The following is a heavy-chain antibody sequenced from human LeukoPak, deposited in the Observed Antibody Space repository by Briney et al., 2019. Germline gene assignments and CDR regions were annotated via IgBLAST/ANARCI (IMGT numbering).Heavy chain of an antibody. CDR2: MSYDGSNK. J-gene: IGHJ5*02. Sequence: PGRPLRLSCAASGFTFSTYGMHWVRQAPGKGLEWVAVMSYDGSNKNYGDSVKGRFTISRDNSKNTLYLQMNSLRPEDTAVYYCAKDPQGENWLDPWGQGTLVTVSS. V-gene: IGHV3-33*05. CDR3: AKDPQGENWLDP. CDR1: GFTFSTYG.